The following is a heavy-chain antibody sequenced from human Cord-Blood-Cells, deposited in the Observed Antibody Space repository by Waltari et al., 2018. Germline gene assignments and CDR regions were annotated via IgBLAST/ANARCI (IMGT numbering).Heavy chain of an antibody. V-gene: IGHV4-34*01. CDR1: GGSFSGYY. J-gene: IGHJ4*02. D-gene: IGHD6-19*01. Sequence: VYGGSFSGYYWSWIRQPPGKGLEWIGEINHSGSTNYNPSLKSRVTISVDTSKNQFSLKLSSVTAADTAVYYCARVGRYSSGWYTGGSDYWGQGTLVTVSS. CDR2: INHSGST. CDR3: ARVGRYSSGWYTGGSDY.